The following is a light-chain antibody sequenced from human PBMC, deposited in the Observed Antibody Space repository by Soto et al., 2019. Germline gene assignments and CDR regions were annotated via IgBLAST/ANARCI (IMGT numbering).Light chain of an antibody. CDR1: QGISSD. CDR3: QQFKSYPIT. Sequence: DIQLTQSPSFLSASLGDRVTITCRASQGISSDLAWYQQNPGKAPKLLIYAASTLQNGVPSTFSGSGSGTEFTLTISSLQPEDFGTYYCQQFKSYPITFGQGTRLEI. J-gene: IGKJ5*01. V-gene: IGKV1-9*01. CDR2: AAS.